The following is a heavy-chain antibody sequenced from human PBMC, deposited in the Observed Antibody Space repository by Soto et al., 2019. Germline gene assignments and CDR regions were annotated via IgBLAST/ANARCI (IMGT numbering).Heavy chain of an antibody. CDR2: VYHSGST. Sequence: TPSLTCAVSGLSISSRNWWSWVRQPPGKGLEWIGEVYHSGSTNYNPSLKSRVTISVDKSKNRFSLKLSSVTAADTAVYYCARQHSSSTSFDYWGQGTQVTVSS. D-gene: IGHD6-6*01. CDR3: ARQHSSSTSFDY. J-gene: IGHJ4*02. CDR1: GLSISSRNW. V-gene: IGHV4-4*02.